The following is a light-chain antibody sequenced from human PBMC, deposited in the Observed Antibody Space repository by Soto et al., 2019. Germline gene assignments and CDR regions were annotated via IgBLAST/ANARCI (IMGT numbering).Light chain of an antibody. J-gene: IGKJ4*01. CDR1: QSISSY. CDR2: AAS. Sequence: DIQMTQSPSSLSASVGDRVTITCRASQSISSYLNWYQQKPGKAPKLLIYAASSLQSGVPSRFSGSGSGTDFHLTISSLQPEDFATYYCQQSYSTPPLTFGGGTKVEIK. CDR3: QQSYSTPPLT. V-gene: IGKV1-39*01.